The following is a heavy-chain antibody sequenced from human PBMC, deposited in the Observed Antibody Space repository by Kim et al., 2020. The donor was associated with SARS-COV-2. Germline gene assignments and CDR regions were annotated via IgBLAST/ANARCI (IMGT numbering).Heavy chain of an antibody. V-gene: IGHV5-51*01. D-gene: IGHD3-22*01. Sequence: GESLKISCKGSGYSFTSYWIGWVRQMPGKGLEWMGIIYPGDSDTRYSPSFQGQVTISADKSISTAYLQWSSLKASDTAMYYCARLDSSGYYINWFDPWGQGTLVTVSS. CDR3: ARLDSSGYYINWFDP. CDR2: IYPGDSDT. CDR1: GYSFTSYW. J-gene: IGHJ5*02.